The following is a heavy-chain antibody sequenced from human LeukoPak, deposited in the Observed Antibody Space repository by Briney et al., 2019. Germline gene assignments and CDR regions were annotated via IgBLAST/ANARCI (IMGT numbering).Heavy chain of an antibody. Sequence: PGGSLRLSCAASGFTFSNAWMNWVRQAPGKGLEWVSYISSSGSNIKYADSVKGRFTISRGNAKNSVYLQMNSLRAEDTAVYYCARDIKGQYQDAFDIWGQGTTVTVSS. V-gene: IGHV3-48*04. CDR2: ISSSGSNI. CDR1: GFTFSNAW. D-gene: IGHD2-2*01. J-gene: IGHJ3*02. CDR3: ARDIKGQYQDAFDI.